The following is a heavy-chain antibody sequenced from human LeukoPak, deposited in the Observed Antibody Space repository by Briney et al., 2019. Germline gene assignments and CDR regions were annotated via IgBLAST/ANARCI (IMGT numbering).Heavy chain of an antibody. CDR1: GGSISSYY. V-gene: IGHV4-4*09. CDR3: AMHTAMVNTNGFDP. J-gene: IGHJ5*02. D-gene: IGHD5-18*01. CDR2: IYTSGST. Sequence: SETLSLTCTVSGGSISSYYWSWIRQPPGKGLEWIGYIYTSGSTNYNPSLKSRVTVSVDTSKNQFSLKLSSVTAADTAVYYCAMHTAMVNTNGFDPWGQGTLVTVSS.